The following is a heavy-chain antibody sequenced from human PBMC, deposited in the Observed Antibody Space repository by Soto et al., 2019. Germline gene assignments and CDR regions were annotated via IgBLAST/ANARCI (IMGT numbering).Heavy chain of an antibody. CDR3: ALIDPYYYDSSGYYKDDYHHDRMAV. D-gene: IGHD3-22*01. J-gene: IGHJ6*02. CDR2: IIPIFGTA. CDR1: GGTFSSYA. V-gene: IGHV1-69*13. Sequence: SVKVSCKASGGTFSSYAISWVRQAPGQGLEWMGGIIPIFGTANYAQKFQGRVTITADESTSTAYMELSSLRSEDTAVYYCALIDPYYYDSSGYYKDDYHHDRMAVWGQGSTVTVSS.